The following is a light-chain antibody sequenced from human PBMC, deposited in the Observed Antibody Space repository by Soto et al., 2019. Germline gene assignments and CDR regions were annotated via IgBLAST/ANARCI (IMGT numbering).Light chain of an antibody. CDR2: KAS. CDR3: QQYNSYPRT. V-gene: IGKV1-5*03. Sequence: DIQMTQSPSTLSASVGDRVTITCRASESISGWLAWYQQKPGKAPKLVIFKASTLESGVPSRFSGSGSRTEFTLSISSLQPDDFATYYCQQYNSYPRTFGQGTKVEIK. CDR1: ESISGW. J-gene: IGKJ1*01.